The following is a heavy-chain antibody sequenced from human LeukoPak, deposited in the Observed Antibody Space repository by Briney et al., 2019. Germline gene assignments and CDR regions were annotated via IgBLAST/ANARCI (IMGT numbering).Heavy chain of an antibody. J-gene: IGHJ4*02. D-gene: IGHD5-24*01. V-gene: IGHV4-31*03. Sequence: PSENLSLTCTVSGDSISSGGYYWSWIRQHPGKGLEWIGYIYYSGSTYYNPSLKSRVTISVDTSKNQFSLNLSSVTAADTAVYYCARGDGYNNDYWGQGTLVTVSS. CDR2: IYYSGST. CDR1: GDSISSGGYY. CDR3: ARGDGYNNDY.